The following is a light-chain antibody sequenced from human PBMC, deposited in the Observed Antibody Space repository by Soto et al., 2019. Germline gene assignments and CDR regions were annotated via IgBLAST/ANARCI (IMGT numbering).Light chain of an antibody. J-gene: IGKJ1*01. Sequence: EIVLTQSPGTLSLSPGEGAALSCRASQSLSSNSLAWCQHKPGQAPRLLIYGASSKATGVPDRFYGTGSGTDFTLTISRLEPEDFAVYYCQQYSSSPQTFGQGTKVEIK. CDR1: QSLSSNS. CDR3: QQYSSSPQT. V-gene: IGKV3-20*01. CDR2: GAS.